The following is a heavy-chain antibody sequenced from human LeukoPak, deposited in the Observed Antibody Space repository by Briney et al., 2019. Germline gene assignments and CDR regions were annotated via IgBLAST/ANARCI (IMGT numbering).Heavy chain of an antibody. CDR1: GYTFTSYG. Sequence: GASVKVSCKASGYTFTSYGISWVRQAPGQGLEWMGWINPNSGGTNYAQKFQGRVTMTRDTSISTAYMELSRLRSDDTAVYYCARDQASIRSGVPPAFWGQGTLVTVSS. CDR2: INPNSGGT. J-gene: IGHJ4*02. CDR3: ARDQASIRSGVPPAF. D-gene: IGHD1-26*01. V-gene: IGHV1-2*02.